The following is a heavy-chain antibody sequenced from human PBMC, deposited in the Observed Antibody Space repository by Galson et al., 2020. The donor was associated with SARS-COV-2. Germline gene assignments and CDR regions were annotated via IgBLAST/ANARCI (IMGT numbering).Heavy chain of an antibody. D-gene: IGHD5-12*01. V-gene: IGHV4-31*03. CDR2: IYYSGST. CDR1: GDSISSGGYY. Sequence: SETLSLTCTVSGDSISSGGYYWSWIRQHPGKGLEWIGYIYYSGSTYYNPSLKSRVTISVDTPKNQFSLKLNSVTAADTAVYYCVRDRSGYGDFDYGGQGTLVTVSS. J-gene: IGHJ4*02. CDR3: VRDRSGYGDFDY.